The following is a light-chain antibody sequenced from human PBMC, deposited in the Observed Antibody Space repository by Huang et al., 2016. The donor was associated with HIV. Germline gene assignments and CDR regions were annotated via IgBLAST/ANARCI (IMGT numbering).Light chain of an antibody. CDR3: QQYNNFSPWA. Sequence: DIQMTQSPTTLSASVGYRVAITCRDSQNINKWLAWYQQKPGEAPKLLLYKASTLQSGVPSRFSGSGSGTEFTLTISSLQPDDFATYYCQQYNNFSPWAFGQGTKVEVK. CDR1: QNINKW. CDR2: KAS. V-gene: IGKV1-5*03. J-gene: IGKJ1*01.